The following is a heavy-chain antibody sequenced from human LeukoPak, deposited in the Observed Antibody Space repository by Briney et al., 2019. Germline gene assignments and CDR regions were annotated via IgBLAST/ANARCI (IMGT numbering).Heavy chain of an antibody. CDR2: ISWNSGSI. J-gene: IGHJ3*02. CDR1: GFTFDDYA. D-gene: IGHD5-12*01. Sequence: GGSLRLSCAASGFTFDDYAMHWVRQAPGKGLEWVSGISWNSGSIGYADSVKGRFTISSDKATNSLYLQMNSLRAEDTAVYYCAREVLTQAIYSGYNAFETWGQGTMVTVSS. V-gene: IGHV3-9*01. CDR3: AREVLTQAIYSGYNAFET.